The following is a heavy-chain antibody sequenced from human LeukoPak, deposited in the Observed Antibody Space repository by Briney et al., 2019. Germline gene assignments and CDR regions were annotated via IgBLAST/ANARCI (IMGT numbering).Heavy chain of an antibody. Sequence: PGGSLRLSCAASGFTFSSYEMNWVRQAPGKGLEWVSYISSSGSTIYYADSVKGRFSISRDNARNSLYLQMNSLRADDTAVYYCARGGYSSTLYGRYQHWGQGTLVTVSP. V-gene: IGHV3-48*03. J-gene: IGHJ1*01. CDR2: ISSSGSTI. CDR1: GFTFSSYE. D-gene: IGHD6-13*01. CDR3: ARGGYSSTLYGRYQH.